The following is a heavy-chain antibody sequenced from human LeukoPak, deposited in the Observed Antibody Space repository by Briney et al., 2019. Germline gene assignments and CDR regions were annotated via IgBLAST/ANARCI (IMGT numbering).Heavy chain of an antibody. CDR3: VKDLGRYRNNCFDY. J-gene: IGHJ4*02. V-gene: IGHV3-23*01. D-gene: IGHD1-26*01. CDR1: GFTFSSYA. CDR2: ISGSGGGT. Sequence: GGSLRLSCAASGFTFSSYAMSWVRQAPEKGLEWVSTISGSGGGTYYADSVKGRPTISRDDSKNTLYLQMNSLRAEDTAVYYCVKDLGRYRNNCFDYWGQGTLVTVSS.